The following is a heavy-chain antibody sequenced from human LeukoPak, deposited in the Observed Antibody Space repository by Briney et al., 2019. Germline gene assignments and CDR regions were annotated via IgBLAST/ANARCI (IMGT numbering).Heavy chain of an antibody. CDR1: GFTFDDYA. CDR2: IGWNSGSI. J-gene: IGHJ1*01. CDR3: AKDLSRGWYEYFQH. D-gene: IGHD6-19*01. V-gene: IGHV3-9*01. Sequence: GGSLRLSCAASGFTFDDYAMHWVRQAPGKGLEWVSSIGWNSGSIGYADSVKGRFTISRDNAKNSLYLQMNSLKTEDTALYYCAKDLSRGWYEYFQHWGQGTLVTVSS.